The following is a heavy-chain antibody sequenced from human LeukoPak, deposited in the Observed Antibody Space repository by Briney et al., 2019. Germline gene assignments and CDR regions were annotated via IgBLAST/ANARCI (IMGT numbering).Heavy chain of an antibody. V-gene: IGHV3-43*01. Sequence: PGGSLRLSCAASGFNFRDYTMHWVRHAPGKGLEWLSFITWEGENTSYADSVKGRFTISRDNTRNSLFLQMNSLRTEDTALYFCAKVRGGGDWDFFDSWGLGTLVTVSS. CDR3: AKVRGGGDWDFFDS. CDR2: ITWEGENT. D-gene: IGHD2-21*02. CDR1: GFNFRDYT. J-gene: IGHJ4*02.